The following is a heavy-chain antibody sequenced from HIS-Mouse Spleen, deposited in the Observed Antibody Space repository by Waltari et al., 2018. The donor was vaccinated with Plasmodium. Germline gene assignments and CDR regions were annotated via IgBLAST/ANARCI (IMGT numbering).Heavy chain of an antibody. Sequence: EVQLVESGGGLVQPGGSLRLSGGASGFTFRSYDMHWVRQATGKGLEGVSAIGTAGDTYYPGSVKGRFTISRENAKNSLYLQMNSLRAGDTAVYYCARGRWNHAFDIWGQGTMVTVSS. V-gene: IGHV3-13*01. CDR3: ARGRWNHAFDI. D-gene: IGHD1-1*01. CDR1: GFTFRSYD. J-gene: IGHJ3*02. CDR2: IGTAGDT.